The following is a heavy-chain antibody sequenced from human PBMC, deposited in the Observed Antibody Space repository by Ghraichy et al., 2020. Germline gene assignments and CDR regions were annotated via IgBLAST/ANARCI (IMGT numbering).Heavy chain of an antibody. CDR2: IRDNGGST. V-gene: IGHV3-64D*06. CDR1: GFNFNSHA. D-gene: IGHD2-15*01. CDR3: VKSWYGDCGSFCYLFVL. J-gene: IGHJ4*01. Sequence: GGSLRLSCSNSGFNFNSHAMHWVRQAPGKGLETVSGIRDNGGSTYYADSVKGRFTISRDNSKNMLYLQISSLRTEDTAVYFCVKSWYGDCGSFCYLFVLWGQVALVTVSS.